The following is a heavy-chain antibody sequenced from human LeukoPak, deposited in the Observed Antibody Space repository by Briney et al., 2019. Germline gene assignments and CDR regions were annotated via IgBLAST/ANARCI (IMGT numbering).Heavy chain of an antibody. CDR3: AEGFDWLGN. CDR1: GFTVSSNY. V-gene: IGHV3-23*01. Sequence: GGSLRLSCAASGFTVSSNYMSWVRQAPGKGLEWVSLIGGSGLPTYYSDSVKGRFTISRDNSKNTLYLQLNSLRAEDTAVYYCAEGFDWLGNWGQGTLVTVSS. J-gene: IGHJ4*02. CDR2: IGGSGLPT. D-gene: IGHD3-9*01.